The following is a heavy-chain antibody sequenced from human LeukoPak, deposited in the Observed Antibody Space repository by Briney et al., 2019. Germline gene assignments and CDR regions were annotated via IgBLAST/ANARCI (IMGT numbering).Heavy chain of an antibody. CDR3: AREAYGSGYYYYYYGMDV. Sequence: GGSLRLSCAASGFTFSSYSMNWVRQAPGKGLEWVSSISSSSSYIYYADSVKGRFTISRDNAKNSLYLQMNSLRAEDTAVHYCAREAYGSGYYYYYYGMDVWGQGTTVTVSS. D-gene: IGHD3-10*01. CDR1: GFTFSSYS. CDR2: ISSSSSYI. J-gene: IGHJ6*02. V-gene: IGHV3-21*01.